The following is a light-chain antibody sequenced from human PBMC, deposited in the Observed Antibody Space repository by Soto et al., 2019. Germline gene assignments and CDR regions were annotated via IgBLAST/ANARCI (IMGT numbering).Light chain of an antibody. CDR1: SNDVGGYKY. V-gene: IGLV2-11*01. CDR2: DVS. J-gene: IGLJ1*01. Sequence: QSALTQPRSVSGSPGQSVTISCTGTSNDVGGYKYVSWYQQYPGKAPKLMIYDVSKRPSGVPDRFSGSKSGNTASLTISGLQAEEEADYYCCSYAGSYTFVFGTGTKVTGL. CDR3: CSYAGSYTFV.